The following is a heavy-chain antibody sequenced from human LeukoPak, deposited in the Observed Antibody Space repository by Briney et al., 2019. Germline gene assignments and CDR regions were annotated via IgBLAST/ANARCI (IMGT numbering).Heavy chain of an antibody. V-gene: IGHV1-69*04. J-gene: IGHJ4*02. CDR1: GGTFSSYA. D-gene: IGHD1-1*01. CDR3: TRHDDNYPPLY. CDR2: IIPILGIA. Sequence: GASVKVSCKASGGTFSSYAISWVRQAPGQGLEWMGRIIPILGIANYAQKFQGRVTITADKSTSTAYMELSSLRSEDTAVYYCTRHDDNYPPLYWGQGTLVTVSS.